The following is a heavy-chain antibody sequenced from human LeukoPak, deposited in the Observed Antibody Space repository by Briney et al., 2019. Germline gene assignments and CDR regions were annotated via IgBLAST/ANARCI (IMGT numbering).Heavy chain of an antibody. Sequence: SETLSLTCTVSGGXISSYYCSWFRQAPGKGLEWIGYIHYSGKTNYNSSLKSRVTISVDTSKNQFSLNLSSVTAADTAVYYCARRDSSGYYSAWGQGTLVTVSS. CDR3: ARRDSSGYYSA. CDR2: IHYSGKT. CDR1: GGXISSYY. J-gene: IGHJ4*02. D-gene: IGHD3-22*01. V-gene: IGHV4-59*08.